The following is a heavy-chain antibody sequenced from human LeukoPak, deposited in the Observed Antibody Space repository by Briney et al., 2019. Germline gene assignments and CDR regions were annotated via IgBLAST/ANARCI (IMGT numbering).Heavy chain of an antibody. Sequence: GASVKVSCKASGGTFSSYAISWVRQAPGQGLEWMGRIIPILGIANYAQKFQGRVTITADKSTSTAYMELSSLRSEDTAVYYCAREGREIGSGNWFDPWGQGTLVTVSS. J-gene: IGHJ5*02. CDR2: IIPILGIA. D-gene: IGHD6-19*01. CDR3: AREGREIGSGNWFDP. CDR1: GGTFSSYA. V-gene: IGHV1-69*04.